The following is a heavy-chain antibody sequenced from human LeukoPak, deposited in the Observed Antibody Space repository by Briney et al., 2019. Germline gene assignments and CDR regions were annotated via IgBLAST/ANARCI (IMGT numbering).Heavy chain of an antibody. D-gene: IGHD2-2*01. V-gene: IGHV4-59*08. CDR2: LYYSGRT. Sequence: SETLSLTCTFSGGFISSHYWNWIRPPPAKGLEWVGYLYYSGRTNDDPSIKRRVTISVAPSKNQFSLKLSSVTAADTAVYYCAGTPYCSSDNCYRFYNGNDGFDIWGQGTKVTVSS. CDR1: GGFISSHY. J-gene: IGHJ3*02. CDR3: AGTPYCSSDNCYRFYNGNDGFDI.